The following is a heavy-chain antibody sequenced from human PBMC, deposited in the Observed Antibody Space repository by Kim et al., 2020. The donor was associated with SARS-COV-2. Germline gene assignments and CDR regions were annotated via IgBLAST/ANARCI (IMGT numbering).Heavy chain of an antibody. CDR3: ARDQYSGYDLGLMDV. D-gene: IGHD5-12*01. Sequence: GGSLRLSCAASGFTFSSYGMHWVRQAPGKGLEWVAVIWYDGSNKYYADSVKGRFTISRDNSKNTLYLQMNSLRAEDTAVYYCARDQYSGYDLGLMDVWGQGTTVTVSS. CDR1: GFTFSSYG. J-gene: IGHJ6*02. V-gene: IGHV3-33*01. CDR2: IWYDGSNK.